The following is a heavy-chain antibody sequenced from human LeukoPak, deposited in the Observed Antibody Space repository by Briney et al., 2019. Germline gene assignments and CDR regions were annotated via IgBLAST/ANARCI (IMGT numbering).Heavy chain of an antibody. CDR1: GYTFTGYY. Sequence: ASVKVSCKASGYTFTGYYMHWVRQAPGQGLEWMGWINPNNGGTNFAQRFQGRVAMTRDTSISTAYMEVSRLRSNDTAVYYCARDGLGYGSPFDLWGRGTLVTVSS. V-gene: IGHV1-2*02. CDR2: INPNNGGT. D-gene: IGHD4-17*01. J-gene: IGHJ2*01. CDR3: ARDGLGYGSPFDL.